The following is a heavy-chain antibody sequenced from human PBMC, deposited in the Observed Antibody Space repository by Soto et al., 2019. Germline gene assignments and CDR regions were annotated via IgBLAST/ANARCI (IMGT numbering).Heavy chain of an antibody. V-gene: IGHV3-30*18. CDR3: AKDLSSNGLGCGH. CDR1: GFTFSSYA. Sequence: PGGSLRLSCAASGFTFSSYAMSWVRQAPGKGLQWVAVTRFDGSTEYSADSERGRFTVSRDISRNTFFLQLTNLRPDDTAMYYCAKDLSSNGLGCGHWGQGALVTVSS. D-gene: IGHD2-21*01. CDR2: TRFDGSTE. J-gene: IGHJ4*02.